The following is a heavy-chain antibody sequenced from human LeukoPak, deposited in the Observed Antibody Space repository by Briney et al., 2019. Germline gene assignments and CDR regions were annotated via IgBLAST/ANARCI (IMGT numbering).Heavy chain of an antibody. V-gene: IGHV3-30*02. Sequence: GGSLRLSCAASGFTFSSYGMHWVRQAPGKGLEWVAVIWYDGSNKYYADSVKGRFTISRDNSKNSLYLQMNSLRAEDTAVYYCAKGPRSYFDYWGQGTLVTVSS. CDR1: GFTFSSYG. CDR3: AKGPRSYFDY. J-gene: IGHJ4*02. CDR2: IWYDGSNK.